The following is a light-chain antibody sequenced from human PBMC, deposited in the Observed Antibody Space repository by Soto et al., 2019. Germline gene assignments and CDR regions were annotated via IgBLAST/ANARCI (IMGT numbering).Light chain of an antibody. V-gene: IGKV1-5*01. CDR3: QQYNSYSWT. Sequence: DIQMTQSPATLSASVGDRVTITCRASQSISSWLAWYQQKPGRAPKLLIYDATTLETGVPSRVSGSGSGTQFTLTINSLQPDDSATYYCQQYNSYSWTFGQGTKVEV. CDR1: QSISSW. CDR2: DAT. J-gene: IGKJ1*01.